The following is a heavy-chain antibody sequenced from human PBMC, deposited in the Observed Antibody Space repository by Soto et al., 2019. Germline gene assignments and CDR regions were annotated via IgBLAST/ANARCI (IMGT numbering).Heavy chain of an antibody. CDR2: IYPGDSDT. D-gene: IGHD5-18*01. CDR1: GYSFTAYW. J-gene: IGHJ4*02. Sequence: GESLKISCRASGYSFTAYWIAWVRQMPGKGLEWMGIIYPGDSDTRYSPSFQGQVTISADKSISTAYLQWSSLKASDTAMYYCARLLHTATVTDPGYWGQGTLVTVSS. V-gene: IGHV5-51*01. CDR3: ARLLHTATVTDPGY.